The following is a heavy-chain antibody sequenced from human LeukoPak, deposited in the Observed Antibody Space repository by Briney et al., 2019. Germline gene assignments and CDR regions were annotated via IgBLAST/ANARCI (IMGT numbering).Heavy chain of an antibody. V-gene: IGHV4-59*02. D-gene: IGHD6-19*01. Sequence: SKTLSLTCTVSGGSVSGYYWSWIRQPPGKGLEWIGYIHYSGSTNYNPSLKSRVTISVDTSKNQFSLKLSSVTAADTAIYYCARGGSKQWLVDDSWGQGTLVTVSS. J-gene: IGHJ4*02. CDR3: ARGGSKQWLVDDS. CDR1: GGSVSGYY. CDR2: IHYSGST.